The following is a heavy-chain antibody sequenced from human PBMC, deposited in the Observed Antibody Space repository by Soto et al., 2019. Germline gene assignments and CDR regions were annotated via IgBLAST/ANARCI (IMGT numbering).Heavy chain of an antibody. CDR2: IHSDGSST. J-gene: IGHJ3*01. Sequence: EVPLVESGGGLVRPGGSLRLSCAASGFTFSYYWMHWVRQAPGKGLVWVSRIHSDGSSTTYADFVKGRFIISRDNARNTVDLQMNSVRVEDTAVYYCARGDRGAFDLWSQGTVVTVSS. D-gene: IGHD1-26*01. CDR3: ARGDRGAFDL. CDR1: GFTFSYYW. V-gene: IGHV3-74*01.